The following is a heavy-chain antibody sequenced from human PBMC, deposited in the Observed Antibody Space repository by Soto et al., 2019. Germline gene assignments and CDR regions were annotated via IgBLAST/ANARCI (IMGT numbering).Heavy chain of an antibody. V-gene: IGHV3-7*01. CDR1: GFTFRSYW. CDR2: IKQDGSEK. Sequence: GGSLRLSCAASGFTFRSYWLSWVRQAPGKGLEWVATIKQDGSEKYYVDSVKGRFTIARANAKTSLYLQMNSLRAEDTAVYYCAREVYYGWESYYPIDYWGQGTLVTVSS. CDR3: AREVYYGWESYYPIDY. J-gene: IGHJ4*02. D-gene: IGHD3-10*01.